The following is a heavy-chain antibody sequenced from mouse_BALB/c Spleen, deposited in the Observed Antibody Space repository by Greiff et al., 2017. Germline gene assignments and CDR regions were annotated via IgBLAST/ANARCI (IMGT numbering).Heavy chain of an antibody. D-gene: IGHD1-1*01. J-gene: IGHJ2*01. CDR3: ARYYGSSYYFDY. Sequence: ELAKPGASVKMSCKASGYTFTSYWMHWIKQRPGQGLEWIGRIAPGSGSTYYNEMFKGKATLTVDTSSSTAYIQLSSLSSEDSAVYFCARYYGSSYYFDYWGQGTTLTVSS. CDR2: IAPGSGST. CDR1: GYTFTSYW. V-gene: IGHV1S41*01.